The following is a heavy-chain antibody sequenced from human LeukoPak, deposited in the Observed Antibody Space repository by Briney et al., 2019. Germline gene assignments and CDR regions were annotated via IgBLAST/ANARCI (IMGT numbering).Heavy chain of an antibody. CDR1: GFNFDDYG. D-gene: IGHD2-2*01. V-gene: IGHV3-53*01. CDR2: IYSGGST. Sequence: GGSLRLSCAASGFNFDDYGMSWVRQAPGKGLEWVSVIYSGGSTYYADSVKGRFTISRDNSKNTLYLQMNSLRADDTAVYYCARDPKGSTSCYYDYWGQGTLVTVSS. J-gene: IGHJ4*02. CDR3: ARDPKGSTSCYYDY.